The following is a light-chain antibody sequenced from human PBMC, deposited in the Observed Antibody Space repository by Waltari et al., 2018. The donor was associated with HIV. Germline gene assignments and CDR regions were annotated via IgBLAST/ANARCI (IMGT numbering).Light chain of an antibody. CDR2: DDN. CDR1: KIGTKD. V-gene: IGLV3-21*02. J-gene: IGLJ3*02. CDR3: QVWDPNDDWV. Sequence: YVLTQPPSVSVVPGPTATVACIGPKIGTKDVHWYRQRPGQAPEVVVHDDNDRPSEIPVRISGSNSGDMATLRIENVESDDEAVYSCQVWDPNDDWVFGGGTKLTVL.